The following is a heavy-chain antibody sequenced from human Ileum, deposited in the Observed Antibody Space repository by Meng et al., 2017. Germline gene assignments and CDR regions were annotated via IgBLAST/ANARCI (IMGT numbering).Heavy chain of an antibody. J-gene: IGHJ4*02. D-gene: IGHD3-10*01. CDR2: INPNSGGT. V-gene: IGHV1-2*02. Sequence: ASVKVSCKVSGYTFSDYIIHWVRQAPGQGLEWVAWINPNSGGTKYAQKFQGRVTMTRDTSISTAYMDLSNLRSDDTAVYYCTRSRERVNDYWGQGTLVTVSS. CDR1: GYTFSDYI. CDR3: TRSRERVNDY.